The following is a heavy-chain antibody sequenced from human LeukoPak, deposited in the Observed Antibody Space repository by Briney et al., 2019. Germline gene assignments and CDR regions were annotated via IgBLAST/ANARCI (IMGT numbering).Heavy chain of an antibody. CDR1: GFTFDDYA. CDR3: TKLSGYDCYFDY. CDR2: ISGDGGST. V-gene: IGHV3-43*02. D-gene: IGHD5-12*01. J-gene: IGHJ4*02. Sequence: GGSLRLSCAASGFTFDDYAMHWVRQAPGKGLEWVSLISGDGGSTYYADSVKGRFTISRDNSKNSLYLQMNSLRTEDTALYYCTKLSGYDCYFDYWGQGTLVTVSS.